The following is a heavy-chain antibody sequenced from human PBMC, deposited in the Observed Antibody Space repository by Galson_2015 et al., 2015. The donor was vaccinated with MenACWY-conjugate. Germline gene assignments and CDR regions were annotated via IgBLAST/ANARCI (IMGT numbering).Heavy chain of an antibody. V-gene: IGHV3-23*01. CDR1: GFTFSSYA. J-gene: IGHJ4*02. Sequence: SLRLSCAASGFTFSSYAMSWVRQAPGKGLEWVSGISGSGGSTYYADSVKGRFTISRDNSKNTLHLQMNSLRAEDTGIYYCAKGQGNSLLGSFDYWGQGTLVTVSS. CDR3: AKGQGNSLLGSFDY. CDR2: ISGSGGST. D-gene: IGHD4-23*01.